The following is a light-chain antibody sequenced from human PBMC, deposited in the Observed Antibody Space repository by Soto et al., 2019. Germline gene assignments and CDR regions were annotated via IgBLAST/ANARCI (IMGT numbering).Light chain of an antibody. CDR1: QSIRGY. CDR2: LAS. CDR3: QQSYSTPPA. V-gene: IGKV1-39*01. J-gene: IGKJ1*01. Sequence: DFQLTNSPSSLSASVGDAVTITGRPIQSIRGYLNCNHQKPGKAPKLLIYLASSLQSGVQSRFSGSGSGTDFTLTISRLQPEDSATYYCQQSYSTPPAFGQGNKVEIK.